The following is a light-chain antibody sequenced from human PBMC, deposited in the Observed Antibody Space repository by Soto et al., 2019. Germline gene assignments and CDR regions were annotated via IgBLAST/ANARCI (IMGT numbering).Light chain of an antibody. J-gene: IGKJ2*01. V-gene: IGKV3-20*01. CDR1: QSVSSSY. CDR2: GAS. CDR3: QQYGSSPYT. Sequence: EIVLTQSPGTLSLSPGERATLSCRASQSVSSSYLAGYQQKPGQAPRLLIYGASSRATGIPDRFSGSASGTDFPLTISRLEPEDFAVYYCQQYGSSPYTFGQGTKLEI.